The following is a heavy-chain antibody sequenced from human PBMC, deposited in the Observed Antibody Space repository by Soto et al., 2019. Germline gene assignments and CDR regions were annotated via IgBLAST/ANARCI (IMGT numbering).Heavy chain of an antibody. J-gene: IGHJ4*02. CDR2: IRGDGGNT. CDR1: GFTFSSYG. D-gene: IGHD3-9*01. CDR3: AKGGHYDILTGHSLRGYFDY. Sequence: GGSLRLSCAASGFTFSSYGMHWVRQAPGKGLEWVAGIRGDGGNTYYADSVKGRFTISRDNSKNTLYLQMNSLRAEDTAVYYCAKGGHYDILTGHSLRGYFDYWGQGTLVTVS. V-gene: IGHV3-23*01.